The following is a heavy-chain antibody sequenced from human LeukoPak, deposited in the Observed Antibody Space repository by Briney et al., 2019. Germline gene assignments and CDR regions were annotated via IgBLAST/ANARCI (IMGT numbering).Heavy chain of an antibody. CDR3: VRDYSAYDQEFDS. D-gene: IGHD5-12*01. Sequence: GGSLRLSCAASGFIFSTYWMHWVRQVPGKGLVWVSHINSDGSRTSYADSVKGRFTISRDNAKNTLYLQMNSLRAEDTAAYYCVRDYSAYDQEFDSWGQGTLVTVSS. J-gene: IGHJ4*02. V-gene: IGHV3-74*01. CDR1: GFIFSTYW. CDR2: INSDGSRT.